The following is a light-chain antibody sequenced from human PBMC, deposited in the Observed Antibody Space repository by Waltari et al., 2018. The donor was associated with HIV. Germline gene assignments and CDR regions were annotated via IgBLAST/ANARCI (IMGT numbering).Light chain of an antibody. CDR1: QSVTTW. Sequence: DIQMAQSPSILYASVGGRVTITCRASQSVTTWVAWLQQKPGRSPKPLIYRASALEPGGPSRFRGSGSGTDFTLTISSLQPDDFATYYCQQYDSPPYTFGQGT. V-gene: IGKV1-5*03. J-gene: IGKJ2*01. CDR3: QQYDSPPYT. CDR2: RAS.